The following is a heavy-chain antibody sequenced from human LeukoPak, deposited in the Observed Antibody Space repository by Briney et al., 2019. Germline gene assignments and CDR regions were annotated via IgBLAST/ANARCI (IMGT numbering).Heavy chain of an antibody. CDR2: IDKEKNSYATAS. CDR1: GFTFSDYA. Sequence: GGSLRLSCAASGFTFSDYAMHWVRQAPGKGLEWIGHIDKEKNSYATASAYAVSVEGRFTVSRDDSKNMAFLQMSGLKTEDTALYFCTRDSGTYNWLDPWGQGTLVTVSS. CDR3: TRDSGTYNWLDP. J-gene: IGHJ5*02. V-gene: IGHV3-73*01. D-gene: IGHD1-26*01.